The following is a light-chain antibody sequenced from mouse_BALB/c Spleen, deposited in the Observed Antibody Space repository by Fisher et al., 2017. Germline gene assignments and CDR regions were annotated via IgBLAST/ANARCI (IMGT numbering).Light chain of an antibody. Sequence: IVLTQTTAIMSASPGEKVTMTCSASSSVSYMHWYQQKSGTSPKRWIYDTSKLASGVPARFSGSGSGTSYPLTISSMEAEDAATYYCQQWSSNPLTFGAGTKLELK. CDR2: DTS. CDR3: QQWSSNPLT. CDR1: SSVSY. J-gene: IGKJ5*01. V-gene: IGKV4-59*01.